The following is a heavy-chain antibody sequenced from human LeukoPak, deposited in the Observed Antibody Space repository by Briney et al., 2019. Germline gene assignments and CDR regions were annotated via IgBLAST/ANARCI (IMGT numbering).Heavy chain of an antibody. V-gene: IGHV1-2*02. Sequence: ASVKVSCKASGYTFTGYYMHWVRQAPGQGLEWMGWINPNSGGTNYAQKFQGRVTMTRDTSISTAYMELSRLRSDDTAVYYCARDLWLGGSYYFDYWGQGTLVTVSS. CDR1: GYTFTGYY. J-gene: IGHJ4*02. CDR2: INPNSGGT. D-gene: IGHD1-26*01. CDR3: ARDLWLGGSYYFDY.